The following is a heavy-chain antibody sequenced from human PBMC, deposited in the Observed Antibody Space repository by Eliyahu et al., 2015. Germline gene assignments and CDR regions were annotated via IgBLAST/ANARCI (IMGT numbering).Heavy chain of an antibody. CDR2: ISGSGGST. V-gene: IGHV3-23*01. CDR1: GFXFSSYA. Sequence: EVQLLESGGGLVQPGGSLRLSCAASGFXFSSYAMSWVRQAPGKGLEWVSAISGSGGSTYYADSVKGRFTISRDNSKNTLYLQMNSLRAEDTAVYYCAKDHRPADEYSSSSFDYWGQGTLVTVSS. CDR3: AKDHRPADEYSSSSFDY. D-gene: IGHD6-6*01. J-gene: IGHJ4*02.